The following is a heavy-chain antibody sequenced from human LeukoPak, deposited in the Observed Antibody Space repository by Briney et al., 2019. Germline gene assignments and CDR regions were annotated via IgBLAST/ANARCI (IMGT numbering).Heavy chain of an antibody. V-gene: IGHV3-21*01. CDR2: ISSSSSYI. D-gene: IGHD1-14*01. CDR3: ARELGPVSEGDY. Sequence: PGGSLRLSCAASGFTFSSYSMTWVRQAPGKGLEWVSSISSSSSYIYYADSVKGRFTISRDNAKNSLYLQMNSLRAEDTAVYYCARELGPVSEGDYWGQGTLVTVSS. CDR1: GFTFSSYS. J-gene: IGHJ4*02.